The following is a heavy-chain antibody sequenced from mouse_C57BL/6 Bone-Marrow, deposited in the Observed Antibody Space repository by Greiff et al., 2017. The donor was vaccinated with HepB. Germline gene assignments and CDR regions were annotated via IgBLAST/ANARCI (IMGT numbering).Heavy chain of an antibody. V-gene: IGHV5-6*02. CDR1: GFTFSSYG. J-gene: IGHJ4*01. Sequence: DVKLVESGGDLVKPGGSLKLSCAASGFTFSSYGMSWVRQTPDKRLEWVATISSGGSYTYYPDSVKGRFTISRDNAKNTLYLQMSSLKSEDTAMYYCAREAYYSNFYYAMDYWGQGTSVTVSS. CDR2: ISSGGSYT. CDR3: AREAYYSNFYYAMDY. D-gene: IGHD2-5*01.